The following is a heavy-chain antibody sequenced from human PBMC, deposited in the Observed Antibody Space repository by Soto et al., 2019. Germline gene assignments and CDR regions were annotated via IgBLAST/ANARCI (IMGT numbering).Heavy chain of an antibody. D-gene: IGHD6-13*01. J-gene: IGHJ5*02. CDR1: GGTFSSYA. CDR2: IIPIFGTA. V-gene: IGHV1-69*01. Sequence: VSCKASGGTFSSYAISWVRQAPGQGLEWMGGIIPIFGTANYAQKFQGRVTITADESTSTAYMELSSLRSEHTAVYYCARSYSSSWYLSIGWFDPWGQGTLVTVSS. CDR3: ARSYSSSWYLSIGWFDP.